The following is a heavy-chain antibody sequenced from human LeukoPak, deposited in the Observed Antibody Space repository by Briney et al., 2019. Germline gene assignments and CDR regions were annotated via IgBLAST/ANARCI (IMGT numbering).Heavy chain of an antibody. Sequence: SETLSLTCTVSGGSISSSSYYWGWIRQPPGKGLEWIGSIYYSGSTYYNPSLKSRVTISVDTSKNQFSLKLSSVTAADTAVYYCARRRIDIPPNGGNYYYYYMDVWGKGTTVTVSS. V-gene: IGHV4-39*07. CDR2: IYYSGST. J-gene: IGHJ6*03. CDR1: GGSISSSSYY. D-gene: IGHD2-21*01. CDR3: ARRRIDIPPNGGNYYYYYMDV.